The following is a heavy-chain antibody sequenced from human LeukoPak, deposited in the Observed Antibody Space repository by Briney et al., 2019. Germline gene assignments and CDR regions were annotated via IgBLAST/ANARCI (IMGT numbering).Heavy chain of an antibody. CDR1: GGSFSGYY. CDR2: INHSGST. V-gene: IGHV4-34*01. J-gene: IGHJ4*02. D-gene: IGHD3-22*01. Sequence: SETLSLTCAVYGGSFSGYYWSWIRQPPGKGLEWIGEINHSGSTNYNPSLKSRVTISVDTSKNQFSLKLSSVTAADTAVYYCARQKILDDNYDSSGYYVDQWSQGSLVTVSS. CDR3: ARQKILDDNYDSSGYYVDQ.